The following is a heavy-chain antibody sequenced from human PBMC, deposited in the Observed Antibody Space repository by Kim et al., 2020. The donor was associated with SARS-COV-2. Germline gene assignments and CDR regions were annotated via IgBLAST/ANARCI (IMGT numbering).Heavy chain of an antibody. Sequence: GGSLRLSCAASGFTFSSYAMHWVRQAPGKGLEWVAVISYDGSNKYYADSVKGRFTISRDNSKNTLYLQMNSLRAEDTAVYYCAREGSRDGYNLNWFDPWGQGTLVTVSS. CDR1: GFTFSSYA. V-gene: IGHV3-30*04. CDR2: ISYDGSNK. J-gene: IGHJ5*02. D-gene: IGHD5-12*01. CDR3: AREGSRDGYNLNWFDP.